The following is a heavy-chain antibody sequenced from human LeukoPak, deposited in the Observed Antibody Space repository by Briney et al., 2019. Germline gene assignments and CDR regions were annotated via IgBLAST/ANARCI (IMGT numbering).Heavy chain of an antibody. D-gene: IGHD3-16*01. CDR2: IIPIFGTA. J-gene: IGHJ4*02. CDR1: GGTFSSYA. CDR3: ATLKGGEDTEIDY. Sequence: GASVKVSCKASGGTFSSYAISWVRQAPGQGLEWMGGIIPIFGTANYAQKFQGRVTITADKSTSTAYMELSSLRSEDTAVYYCATLKGGEDTEIDYWGQGTLVTVSS. V-gene: IGHV1-69*06.